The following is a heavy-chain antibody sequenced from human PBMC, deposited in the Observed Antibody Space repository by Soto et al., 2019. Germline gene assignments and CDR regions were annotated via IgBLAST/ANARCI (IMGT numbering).Heavy chain of an antibody. CDR3: ARADGYGNLHYY. CDR1: GCSLSRVCYY. J-gene: IGHJ4*02. CDR2: IYYSGST. V-gene: IGHV4-31*02. D-gene: IGHD1-1*01. Sequence: SVTRSLPSPVAGCSLSRVCYYCLRILQHPGKGLEWIGNIYYSGSTYYNPSLKSRVTISVDTSKNQFSLKLSSVTAADTAVYYCARADGYGNLHYYWGQGTLVTVSS.